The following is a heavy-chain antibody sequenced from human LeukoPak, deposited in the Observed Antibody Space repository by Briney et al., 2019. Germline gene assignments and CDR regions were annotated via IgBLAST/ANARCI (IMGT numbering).Heavy chain of an antibody. CDR1: GFTFSSYA. D-gene: IGHD6-19*01. Sequence: GGSLRLSCAASGFTFSSYAMHWVRQAPGKGLEWVAVISYDGSNKYYADSVEGRFTISRDNSKNTLYLQMNSLRAEDTAVYYCACVAGNFQDYWGQGTLVTVSS. J-gene: IGHJ4*02. V-gene: IGHV3-30*14. CDR2: ISYDGSNK. CDR3: ACVAGNFQDY.